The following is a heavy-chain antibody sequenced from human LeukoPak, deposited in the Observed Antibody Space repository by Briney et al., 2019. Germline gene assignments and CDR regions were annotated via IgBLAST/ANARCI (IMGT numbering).Heavy chain of an antibody. CDR2: IFYDGSNK. Sequence: GGSLRLSCAASGFTFSRNGMHWVRQAPGKGLEWVALIFYDGSNKYYVDSVKGRFTISRDNSKNMLYLQMNSLRAEDTAVYYCARDLLYSGSYSWYFDLWGRGTPVTVSS. CDR3: ARDLLYSGSYSWYFDL. J-gene: IGHJ2*01. D-gene: IGHD1-26*01. V-gene: IGHV3-33*01. CDR1: GFTFSRNG.